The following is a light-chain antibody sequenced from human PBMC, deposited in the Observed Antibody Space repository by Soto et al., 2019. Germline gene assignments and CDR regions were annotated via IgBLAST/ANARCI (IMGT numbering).Light chain of an antibody. CDR2: DAS. CDR3: QQRAYWPHT. Sequence: EIVSTQSPATLSLSPGERATLSCRASQSVSSYLAWYQQKPGQAPMLLIYDASKRATGIPARFSGSGSGTDFTLTISSPEPDDSAVYYCQQRAYWPHTFGQGTKVEIK. V-gene: IGKV3-11*01. CDR1: QSVSSY. J-gene: IGKJ2*01.